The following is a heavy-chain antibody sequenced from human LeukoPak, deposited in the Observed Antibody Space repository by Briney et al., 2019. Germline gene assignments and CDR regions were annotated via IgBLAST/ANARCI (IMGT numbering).Heavy chain of an antibody. Sequence: SETLSLTCTVSGVSISSYYWSWIRQPPGKGLEWIGYIYYRGSTNYNPSLKSRVTISVDTSNNQFSLKLSSVTAADTAVYYCAGLKFYDSGSYYLFDYWGQGTLVTVSS. CDR2: IYYRGST. V-gene: IGHV4-59*01. CDR1: GVSISSYY. CDR3: AGLKFYDSGSYYLFDY. D-gene: IGHD3-10*01. J-gene: IGHJ4*02.